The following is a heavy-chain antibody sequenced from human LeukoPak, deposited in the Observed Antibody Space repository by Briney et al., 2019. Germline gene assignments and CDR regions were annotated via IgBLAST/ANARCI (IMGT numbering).Heavy chain of an antibody. Sequence: SETLPLTCAVSNYPITSDYYWVWIRQPPGQGLEWIGQIFHSGIAHYNPSLKSRVTMSVDTSRSQFSVNLNSVTAADTAVYYCGRAGFGTAYNRFYYYMDVWGKGTTVTVSS. CDR1: NYPITSDYY. V-gene: IGHV4-38-2*01. CDR2: IFHSGIA. D-gene: IGHD3-16*01. CDR3: GRAGFGTAYNRFYYYMDV. J-gene: IGHJ6*03.